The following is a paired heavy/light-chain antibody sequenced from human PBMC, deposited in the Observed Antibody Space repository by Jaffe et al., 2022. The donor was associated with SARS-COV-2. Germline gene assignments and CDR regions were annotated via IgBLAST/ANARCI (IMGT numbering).Light chain of an antibody. V-gene: IGLV1-40*01. CDR3: QSYDSNLSGSV. J-gene: IGLJ2*01. CDR1: SSNIGAGYD. Sequence: QSVLTQPPSVSGAPGQRVTISCTGSSSNIGAGYDVQWYRQLPGTAPKLLIYGNSNRPSGVPDRFSGSRSGTSASLAITGLQAEDEAGYYCQSYDSNLSGSVFGGGTKLTVL. CDR2: GNS.
Heavy chain of an antibody. CDR3: ARDSQYSSSSGEFDY. CDR1: GYTFTSYT. D-gene: IGHD6-6*01. CDR2: INTGNGNT. J-gene: IGHJ4*02. V-gene: IGHV1-3*04. Sequence: QVHLVQSGAEVKKPGASVKVSCKTSGYTFTSYTMHWVRQAPGQRLEWMGWINTGNGNTKYSQRFQGRVTITRDTSASTAYMELSSLRSEDTSVYYCARDSQYSSSSGEFDYWGQGTLVTVSS.